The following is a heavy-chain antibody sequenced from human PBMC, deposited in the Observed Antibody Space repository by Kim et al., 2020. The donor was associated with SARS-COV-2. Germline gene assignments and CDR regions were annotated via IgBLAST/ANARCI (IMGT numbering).Heavy chain of an antibody. Sequence: GGSLRLSCAASGFTFSSYAMHWVRQAPGKGLEWVAVISYDGSNKYYEDSVKGRFTISRDNSKNTLYLQMNSLRAEDTAVYYCARPYSGSYWGYFDYWGQGTLVTVSS. D-gene: IGHD1-26*01. CDR3: ARPYSGSYWGYFDY. CDR2: ISYDGSNK. CDR1: GFTFSSYA. J-gene: IGHJ4*02. V-gene: IGHV3-30*04.